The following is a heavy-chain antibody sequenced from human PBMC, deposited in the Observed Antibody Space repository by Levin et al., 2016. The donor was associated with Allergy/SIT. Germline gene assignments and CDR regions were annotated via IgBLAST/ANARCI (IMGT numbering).Heavy chain of an antibody. CDR2: IYYSGST. D-gene: IGHD3-3*01. CDR3: ARRGRGSHDSYFQGVYYYYYYMDV. V-gene: IGHV4-39*01. J-gene: IGHJ6*03. Sequence: WIRQPPGKGLEWIGSIYYSGSTYYNPSLKSRVTISVDTSKNQFSLKLSSVTAADTAVYYCARRGRGSHDSYFQGVYYYYYYMDVWGKGTTVTVSS.